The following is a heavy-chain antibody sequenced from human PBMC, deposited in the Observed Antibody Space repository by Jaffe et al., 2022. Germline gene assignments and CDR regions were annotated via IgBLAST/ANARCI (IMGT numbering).Heavy chain of an antibody. CDR3: ARDVLDRYCSSTSCLNWFDP. J-gene: IGHJ5*02. Sequence: EVQLVESGGGLVQPGGSLRLSCAASGFTFSSYWMSWVRQAPGKGLEWVANIKQDGSEKYYVDSVKGRFTISRDNAKNSLYLQMNSLRAEDTAVYYCARDVLDRYCSSTSCLNWFDPWGQGTLVTVSS. V-gene: IGHV3-7*01. CDR2: IKQDGSEK. CDR1: GFTFSSYW. D-gene: IGHD2-2*01.